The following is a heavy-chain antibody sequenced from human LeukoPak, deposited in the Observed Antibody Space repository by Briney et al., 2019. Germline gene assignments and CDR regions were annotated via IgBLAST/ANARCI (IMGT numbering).Heavy chain of an antibody. V-gene: IGHV4-59*01. Sequence: SETLSLTCTVSGGSISSYYWSWIRQPPGKGLEWIGYVYYSGSTNYNPSLKSRVTISVDTSKNQFSLKLSSVTAADTAVYYCARAYSSGWPDFDYWGQGTLVTVSS. CDR2: VYYSGST. D-gene: IGHD6-19*01. J-gene: IGHJ4*02. CDR3: ARAYSSGWPDFDY. CDR1: GGSISSYY.